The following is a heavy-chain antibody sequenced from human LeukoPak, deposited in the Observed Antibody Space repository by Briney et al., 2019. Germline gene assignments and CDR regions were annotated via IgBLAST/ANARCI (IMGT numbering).Heavy chain of an antibody. D-gene: IGHD4-23*01. V-gene: IGHV3-11*04. CDR3: AKTKGGNFDAFDF. CDR2: ISSSGSNI. CDR1: GFTFSDYY. Sequence: KPGGSLRLSCAASGFTFSDYYMSWIRQAPGKGLEWVSYISSSGSNIYYADSVKGRFTISRDNSKNTLYLQMNSLRAEDTAVYYCAKTKGGNFDAFDFWRQGTMVTVSS. J-gene: IGHJ3*01.